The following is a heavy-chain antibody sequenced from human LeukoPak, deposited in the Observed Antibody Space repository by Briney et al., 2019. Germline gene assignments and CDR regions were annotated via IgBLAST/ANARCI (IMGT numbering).Heavy chain of an antibody. CDR2: INHSGST. Sequence: PSETLSLTCTVSGGSISSYYWSWIRQPPGKGLEWIEEINHSGSTNYNPSLKSRVTISVDTSKNQFSLKLSSVTAADTAVYYCARGRGIAAGGWFDPWGQGTLVTVSS. CDR1: GGSISSYY. D-gene: IGHD6-13*01. CDR3: ARGRGIAAGGWFDP. J-gene: IGHJ5*02. V-gene: IGHV4-34*01.